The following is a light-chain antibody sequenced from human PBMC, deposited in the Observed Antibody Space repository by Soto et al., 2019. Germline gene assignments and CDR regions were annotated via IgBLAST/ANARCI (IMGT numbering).Light chain of an antibody. CDR2: DAS. V-gene: IGKV3-11*01. Sequence: EIVLTQSPATLSLSPGERATLSCRASQSVSSYLAWYQQKPGQAPRLLIYDASNRATGIPARFSGSGSGTDFTLTIRSLEPEDFAVYYCQQRSKGLTFGGGTKVDIK. J-gene: IGKJ4*01. CDR1: QSVSSY. CDR3: QQRSKGLT.